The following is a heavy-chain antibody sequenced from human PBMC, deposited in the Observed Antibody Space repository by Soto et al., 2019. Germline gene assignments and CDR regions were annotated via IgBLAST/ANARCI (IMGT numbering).Heavy chain of an antibody. J-gene: IGHJ6*03. CDR3: GRHSYYYYYMDV. CDR2: IYYSGST. Sequence: SETLSLTCTVSGGSISSYYCSWIRQPPGKGLEWIGYIYYSGSTNYNPSLKSRVTISVDTSKNQFSLKLSSVTAADTAVYYCGRHSYYYYYMDVWGKGTTVTVSS. CDR1: GGSISSYY. V-gene: IGHV4-59*08.